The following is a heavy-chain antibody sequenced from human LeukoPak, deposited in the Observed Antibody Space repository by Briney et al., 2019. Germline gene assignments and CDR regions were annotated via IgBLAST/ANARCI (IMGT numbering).Heavy chain of an antibody. J-gene: IGHJ1*01. Sequence: PSETLSLTCAVYGGSFSGYYWSWIRQPPGKGLEWIGEINHSGSTNYNPSLKSRVTISVDTSKNQFPLKLSSVTAADTAVYYCARDHPVSYYYGSGTMGTEYFQHWGQGTLVTVSS. CDR2: INHSGST. CDR3: ARDHPVSYYYGSGTMGTEYFQH. CDR1: GGSFSGYY. V-gene: IGHV4-34*01. D-gene: IGHD3-10*01.